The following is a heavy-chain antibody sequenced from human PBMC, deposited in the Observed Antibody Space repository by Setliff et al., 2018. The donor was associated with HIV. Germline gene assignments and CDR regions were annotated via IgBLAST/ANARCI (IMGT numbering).Heavy chain of an antibody. J-gene: IGHJ4*02. CDR1: GDSISSSTFY. Sequence: PSETLSLTCTVSGDSISSSTFYWGWIRQPPGKGLEWIGSINYSGSTYQNPSLKSRVTISVDTSKNQYSLKLSSVTAADTAVYYCARLAASIAARRRFDYWGQGTLVTVSS. D-gene: IGHD6-6*01. CDR3: ARLAASIAARRRFDY. CDR2: INYSGST. V-gene: IGHV4-39*01.